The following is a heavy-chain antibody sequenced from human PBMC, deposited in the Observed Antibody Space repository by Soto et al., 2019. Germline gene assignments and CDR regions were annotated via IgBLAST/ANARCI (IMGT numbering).Heavy chain of an antibody. CDR3: ASVHSCGWDLDY. D-gene: IGHD6-19*01. V-gene: IGHV4-39*02. Sequence: QLQLQESGPGLVKPSETLSLTCTVSGGSISSSTYYWGWIRQPPGKGLEWIGSIYYRGSTYYNPSLQRRVTISVDTTKNHFSLMLSSVTAADTAVYYCASVHSCGWDLDYWGQGTLVTVSS. CDR2: IYYRGST. J-gene: IGHJ4*02. CDR1: GGSISSSTYY.